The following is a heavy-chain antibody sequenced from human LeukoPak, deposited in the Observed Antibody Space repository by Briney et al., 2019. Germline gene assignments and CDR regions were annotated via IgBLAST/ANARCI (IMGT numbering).Heavy chain of an antibody. CDR1: GGSISSYY. CDR2: IYYSGGT. Sequence: SETLSLTCTVSGGSISSYYWSWIRQPPGKGLEWIGYIYYSGGTNYNPSLKSRVTISVDTSKNQFSLKLSSVTAADTAVYYRASASSGWPAEYFQHWGQGTLVTVSS. V-gene: IGHV4-59*01. CDR3: ASASSGWPAEYFQH. J-gene: IGHJ1*01. D-gene: IGHD6-19*01.